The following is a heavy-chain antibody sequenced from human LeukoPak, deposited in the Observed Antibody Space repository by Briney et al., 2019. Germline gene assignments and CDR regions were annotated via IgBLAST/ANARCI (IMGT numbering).Heavy chain of an antibody. CDR3: ARDHYYDSSGSYWFDP. Sequence: ASVKVSCKASGGTFNNYTISWVRQAPGQGLEWMGWINPNSGGTNYAQKFQGRVTMTRDTSISTAYMELSRLRSDDTAVYYCARDHYYDSSGSYWFDPWGQGTLVTVSS. J-gene: IGHJ5*02. V-gene: IGHV1-2*02. D-gene: IGHD3-22*01. CDR1: GGTFNNYT. CDR2: INPNSGGT.